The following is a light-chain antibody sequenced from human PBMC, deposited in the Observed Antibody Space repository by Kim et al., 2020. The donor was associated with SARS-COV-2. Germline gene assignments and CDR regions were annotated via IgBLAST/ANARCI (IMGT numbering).Light chain of an antibody. CDR3: QVWDSSSDHWV. CDR1: NIGSKR. CDR2: YDS. Sequence: APGKTARITCGGNNIGSKRVHWYQQKPGPAPVLVIYYDSDRPSGIPERFSGSNSGNTATLTISRVEAGDEADYYCQVWDSSSDHWVFGGGTKLTVL. V-gene: IGLV3-21*04. J-gene: IGLJ3*02.